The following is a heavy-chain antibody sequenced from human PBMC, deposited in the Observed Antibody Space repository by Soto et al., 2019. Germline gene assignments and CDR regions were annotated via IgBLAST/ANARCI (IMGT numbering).Heavy chain of an antibody. D-gene: IGHD2-21*02. Sequence: ASVKVSCKASGYTFTSYYMHWVRQAPGQGLERMGIINPSGGSTSYAQKFQGRVTMTRDTSTSTVYMELSSLRSEDTAVYYCARGGHIAVETASIYYWGQGTLVTVSS. CDR3: ARGGHIAVETASIYY. V-gene: IGHV1-46*01. CDR2: INPSGGST. J-gene: IGHJ4*02. CDR1: GYTFTSYY.